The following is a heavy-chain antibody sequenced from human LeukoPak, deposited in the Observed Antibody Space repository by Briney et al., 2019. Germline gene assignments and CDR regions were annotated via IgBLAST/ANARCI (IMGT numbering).Heavy chain of an antibody. V-gene: IGHV3-30*02. CDR3: ARGGSSRFCLGY. CDR2: IRYDGSNK. CDR1: GFTFSSYW. D-gene: IGHD6-6*01. J-gene: IGHJ4*02. Sequence: PGGSLRLSCAASGFTFSSYWMHWVRQAPGKGLEWVAFIRYDGSNKYYADSVKGRFTISRDNSKNTLYLQMNSLRAEDTAVYYCARGGSSRFCLGYWGQGTLVTVSS.